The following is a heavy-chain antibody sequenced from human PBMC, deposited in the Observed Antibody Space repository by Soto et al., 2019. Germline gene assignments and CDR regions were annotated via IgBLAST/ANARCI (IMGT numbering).Heavy chain of an antibody. J-gene: IGHJ6*02. CDR2: IGTAGDT. CDR1: GFTFSSYD. CDR3: ARDRCTNGVCYDGMDV. Sequence: VQLVESGGGLVQPGGSLRLSCAASGFTFSSYDMHWVRQATGKGLEWVSAIGTAGDTYYPGSVKGRFTISKENAKNSLYLQMNSLRAEDTAVYYCARDRCTNGVCYDGMDVWGQGTTVTVSS. D-gene: IGHD2-8*01. V-gene: IGHV3-13*01.